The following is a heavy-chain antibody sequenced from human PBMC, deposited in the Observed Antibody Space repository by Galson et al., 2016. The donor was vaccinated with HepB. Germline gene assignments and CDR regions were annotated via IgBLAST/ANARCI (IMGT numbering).Heavy chain of an antibody. V-gene: IGHV3-23*01. CDR1: GSGFRAYG. CDR2: ISGTGDNQ. Sequence: SLRLSCAVSGSGFRAYGMSWVRQAPGKGLEWVSDISGTGDNQLYADSVKGRLTMSRDNFNDTVYLEMNNLRVEDTAVYYCAIGAMVATWRNWGQGTLVTVSS. D-gene: IGHD2-15*01. CDR3: AIGAMVATWRN. J-gene: IGHJ4*02.